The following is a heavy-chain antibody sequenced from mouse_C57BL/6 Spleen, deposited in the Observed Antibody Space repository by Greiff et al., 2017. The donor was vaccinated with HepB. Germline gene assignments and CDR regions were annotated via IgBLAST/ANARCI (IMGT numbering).Heavy chain of an antibody. D-gene: IGHD1-1*01. J-gene: IGHJ1*03. V-gene: IGHV5-16*01. Sequence: EVQLVESEGGLVQPGRSMKLSCTASGFTFSDYYMAWVRQVPEKGLEWVANINYDGSSTYYLDSLKSRFIISRDNAKNILYLQMSSLKSEDTATYYCARAPPYGSSYWYFDVWGTGTTVTVSS. CDR3: ARAPPYGSSYWYFDV. CDR2: INYDGSST. CDR1: GFTFSDYY.